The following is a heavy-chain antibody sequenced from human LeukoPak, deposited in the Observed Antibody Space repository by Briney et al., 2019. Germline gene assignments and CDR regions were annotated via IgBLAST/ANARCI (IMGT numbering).Heavy chain of an antibody. CDR2: ITNNGRKT. CDR1: GFTFSDYF. J-gene: IGHJ4*02. V-gene: IGHV3-11*04. Sequence: GGSLRLSCAASGFTFSDYFMGWVRQAPGKGLEWVSYITNNGRKTYYADSLKGRFTISRDNAKNSLFLQMNSLRAEDTALYYCARAGMDGRGYYQGFDYWGQGTLVTVSS. CDR3: ARAGMDGRGYYQGFDY. D-gene: IGHD3-22*01.